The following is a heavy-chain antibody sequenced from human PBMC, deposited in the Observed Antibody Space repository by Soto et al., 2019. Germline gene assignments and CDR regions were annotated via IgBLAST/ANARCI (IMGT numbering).Heavy chain of an antibody. CDR2: ISGSGQRT. V-gene: IGHV3-23*01. D-gene: IGHD3-10*01. Sequence: EVQLLESGGGLVQPGGSLRLSCAASGFTFNNYAMSWVRQAPGKGLEWVSVISGSGQRTSYADSVKGRFTVSRDNSKNTVDLHMKSLRAEDTAVYYCAKDSYHGSGSYITPYYFDSWGQGTLTPVSS. CDR3: AKDSYHGSGSYITPYYFDS. CDR1: GFTFNNYA. J-gene: IGHJ4*02.